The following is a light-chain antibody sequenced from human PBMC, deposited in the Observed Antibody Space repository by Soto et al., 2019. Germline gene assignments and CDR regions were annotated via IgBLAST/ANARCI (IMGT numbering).Light chain of an antibody. CDR3: QQYKSWPPIT. J-gene: IGKJ5*01. CDR2: DAF. CDR1: QSVSTSY. V-gene: IGKV3-20*01. Sequence: EIVLTHSPGTLSLSPGERATLSCRASQSVSTSYVAWYQQKFGQAPRLLIYDAFSRATGIPDRFSGTGSGTEFTLTISSLKSEDYAVYYCQQYKSWPPITFGQGTRLEIK.